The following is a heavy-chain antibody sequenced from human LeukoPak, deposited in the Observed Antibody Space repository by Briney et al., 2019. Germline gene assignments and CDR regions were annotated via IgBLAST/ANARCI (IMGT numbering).Heavy chain of an antibody. CDR1: GFTFYAYA. J-gene: IGHJ4*02. CDR3: AKDAKRNYDFWDRFDY. Sequence: GGSLRLSCAASGFTFYAYAMTWVRQAPGKGLEWVSGIGGSGDSTIYADSVKGRFTISRDNSKNTLYLQMNSLRAEDTALYYCAKDAKRNYDFWDRFDYWGQGTLVTVSS. CDR2: IGGSGDST. V-gene: IGHV3-23*01. D-gene: IGHD3-3*01.